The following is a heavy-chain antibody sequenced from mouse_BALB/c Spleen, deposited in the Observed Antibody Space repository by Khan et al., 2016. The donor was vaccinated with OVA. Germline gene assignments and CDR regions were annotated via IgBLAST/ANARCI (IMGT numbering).Heavy chain of an antibody. D-gene: IGHD2-10*02. CDR3: ARHGYGKGDAMDY. CDR2: FGNVGGNP. CDR1: GFTFSDYY. V-gene: IGHV5-12*02. J-gene: IGHJ4*01. Sequence: EVELVESGGGLVQPGGSLKLSCATSGFTFSDYYMYWFRRTQEKSRGWFAYFGNVGGNPYYPDTVKGRCTISRDNAKNTLYLQMSRLRSEDTALYYCARHGYGKGDAMDYWGQGTSVTVSS.